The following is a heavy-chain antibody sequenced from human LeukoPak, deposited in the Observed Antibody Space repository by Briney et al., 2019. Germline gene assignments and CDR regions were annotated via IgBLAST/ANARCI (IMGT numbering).Heavy chain of an antibody. CDR3: ARGVFSDY. CDR2: IYHSGIT. J-gene: IGHJ4*02. Sequence: SETLSLTCTVSSYSISSGYYCGWIRQTPGKGLEWIGSIYHSGITSYNPSLKSRVTISVDTSKNQFSLNLSSVTAADTAVYYCARGVFSDYWGQGTLVTVSS. V-gene: IGHV4-38-2*02. D-gene: IGHD6-13*01. CDR1: SYSISSGYY.